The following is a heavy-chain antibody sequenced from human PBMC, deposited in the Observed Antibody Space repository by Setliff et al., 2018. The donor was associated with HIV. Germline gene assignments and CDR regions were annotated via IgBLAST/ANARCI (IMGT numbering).Heavy chain of an antibody. Sequence: GGSLRLSCVASGFSFEDAWVSWVRQAPGKGLEWIGRFKSKSFGGTTDYGATAQGRFTISRDDSRATAYLQIRSLKIEDTAVYYCTRDTYYDSSGYWGPGTLVTVSS. J-gene: IGHJ4*02. V-gene: IGHV3-15*01. CDR1: GFSFEDAW. CDR2: FKSKSFGGTT. D-gene: IGHD3-22*01. CDR3: TRDTYYDSSGY.